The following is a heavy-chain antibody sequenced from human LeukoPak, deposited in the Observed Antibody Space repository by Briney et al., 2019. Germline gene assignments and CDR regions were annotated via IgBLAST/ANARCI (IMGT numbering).Heavy chain of an antibody. CDR2: IYNDGST. CDR1: GLTVSSSY. J-gene: IGHJ3*02. V-gene: IGHV3-53*01. CDR3: ARNILFAFDI. Sequence: SGGSLRLSCAASGLTVSSSYMSWVGQAPGKGLEWVSIIYNDGSTYYADSMKGRFTISRDNSKNTLYLQVNSLRAEDTAMYYCARNILFAFDIWGQGTMVTVSS.